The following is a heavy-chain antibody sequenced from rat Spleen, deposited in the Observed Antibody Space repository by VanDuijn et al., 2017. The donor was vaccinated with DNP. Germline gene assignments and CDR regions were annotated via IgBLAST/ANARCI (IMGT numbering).Heavy chain of an antibody. CDR1: GYSITSNF. CDR2: INYSGTT. Sequence: EVQLQESGSGLVKPSQSLSLTCSVTGYSITSNFWGWIRKFPGNGMEWIGHINYSGTTTYNPSLKSRISITRDTSKNQFFLHLNSVTTEDTATYYCAREEAYYGYDYFDYWGQGLMVTVSS. V-gene: IGHV3-1*01. J-gene: IGHJ2*01. CDR3: AREEAYYGYDYFDY. D-gene: IGHD1-7*01.